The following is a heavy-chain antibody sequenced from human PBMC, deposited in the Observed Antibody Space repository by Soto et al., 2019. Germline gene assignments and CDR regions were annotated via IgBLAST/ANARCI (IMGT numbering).Heavy chain of an antibody. Sequence: SGPTLVNPTQPLTLTCTFSGFSLSTSGMCVSWIRQPPGKALEWLALIDWDDDKYYSTSLKTRLTISKDTSKNQVVLTMTNMDPVDTATYYCARSHVYYDSSGYYRNFDYWGQGTLVTVSS. CDR1: GFSLSTSGMC. D-gene: IGHD3-22*01. J-gene: IGHJ4*02. CDR3: ARSHVYYDSSGYYRNFDY. V-gene: IGHV2-70*01. CDR2: IDWDDDK.